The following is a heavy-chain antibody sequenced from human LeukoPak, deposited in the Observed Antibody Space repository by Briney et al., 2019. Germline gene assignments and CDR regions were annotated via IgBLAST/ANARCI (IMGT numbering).Heavy chain of an antibody. D-gene: IGHD6-6*01. Sequence: GGSLRLSCAASGFTFNSHWMHWVRQAPGRGMVWVSRINNDGSTTTYADSVRGRFTISRDNAKNTLFLQMNSLRAEDTAVYYCVRDRPHNWFDPWGQGTLVTVSS. CDR2: INNDGSTT. CDR1: GFTFNSHW. CDR3: VRDRPHNWFDP. J-gene: IGHJ5*02. V-gene: IGHV3-74*01.